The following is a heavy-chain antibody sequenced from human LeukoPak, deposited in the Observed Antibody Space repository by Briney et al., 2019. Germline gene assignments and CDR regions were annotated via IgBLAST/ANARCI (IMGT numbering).Heavy chain of an antibody. CDR2: ISSSGSTI. CDR3: ARDLDYYDRIFDY. CDR1: GFTFSDYY. D-gene: IGHD3-22*01. Sequence: GGSLRLSCAASGFTFSDYYMSWIRQAPGKGLEWVSYISSSGSTIYYADSVKGRFTISRDNAKNSLYLQMNSLRAEDTAMYYCARDLDYYDRIFDYWGQGTLVTVSS. J-gene: IGHJ4*02. V-gene: IGHV3-11*01.